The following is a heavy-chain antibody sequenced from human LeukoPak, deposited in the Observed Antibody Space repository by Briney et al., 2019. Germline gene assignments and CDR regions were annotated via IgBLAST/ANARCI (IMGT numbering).Heavy chain of an antibody. Sequence: ASVKVSCKASGYTFTSYDINWVRQATGQGLEWMGWINTNTGNPTYAQGFTGRFVFSLDTSVSTAYLQISSLKAEDTAVYYCARELASNPRFYYGMDVWGQGTTVTASS. J-gene: IGHJ6*02. D-gene: IGHD4-11*01. V-gene: IGHV7-4-1*02. CDR3: ARELASNPRFYYGMDV. CDR2: INTNTGNP. CDR1: GYTFTSYD.